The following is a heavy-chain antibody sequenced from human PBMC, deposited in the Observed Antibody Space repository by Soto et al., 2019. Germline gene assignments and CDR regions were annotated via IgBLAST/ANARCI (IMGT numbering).Heavy chain of an antibody. D-gene: IGHD3-3*01. CDR1: GGTFSSYA. CDR2: IIPIFGTA. Sequence: SVKVSCKASGGTFSSYAISWVRQAPGQGLEWMGGIIPIFGTANYAQKFQGRVTITADKSTSTAYMELSSLRSEDTAVYYCAAFEGRHDFWSGLFDYWGQGTLVTVSS. V-gene: IGHV1-69*06. J-gene: IGHJ4*02. CDR3: AAFEGRHDFWSGLFDY.